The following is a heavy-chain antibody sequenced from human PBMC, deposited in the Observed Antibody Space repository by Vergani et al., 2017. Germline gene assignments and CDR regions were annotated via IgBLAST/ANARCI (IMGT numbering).Heavy chain of an antibody. CDR1: GYTFTNYA. J-gene: IGHJ6*02. D-gene: IGHD3-10*01. Sequence: QVQLVQSGSEVKKPGASVKVSCRASGYTFTNYALNWVRQAPGQGLEWMGWINSNSGNPTYAQGFKGRFVFSLDRPASASHLQISGLKTDDTAVYYCARLRSAVVRGVQGATYYYYGLDVWGQGTSVNVSS. CDR3: ARLRSAVVRGVQGATYYYYGLDV. V-gene: IGHV7-4-1*02. CDR2: INSNSGNP.